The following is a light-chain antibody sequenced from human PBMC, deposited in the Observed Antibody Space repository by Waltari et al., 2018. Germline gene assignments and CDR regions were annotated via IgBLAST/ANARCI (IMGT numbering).Light chain of an antibody. V-gene: IGLV2-14*01. Sequence: QGAVSQPASVSGSPGQCLTLVSCVTSSDFGGHPHVSWYQQHPGEAPKLIIYDVSSRPSGVSPRFSASRSGNTASLTISGLRTEDEADYYCSSYSSVTNVVFGGGTKLTVL. CDR2: DVS. J-gene: IGLJ2*01. CDR3: SSYSSVTNVV. CDR1: SSDFGGHPH.